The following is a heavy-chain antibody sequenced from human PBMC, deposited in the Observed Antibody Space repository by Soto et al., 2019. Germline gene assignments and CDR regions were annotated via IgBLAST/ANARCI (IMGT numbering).Heavy chain of an antibody. Sequence: GGSLRLSCAASGFTFSSYSMNWVRQAPGKGLEWVSSISSSSSYIYYADSVKGRFTISRDNAKNSLYLQMNSLRAEDTAVYYCARDSSSKVFAFDIWGQGTMVTVSS. J-gene: IGHJ3*02. CDR3: ARDSSSKVFAFDI. V-gene: IGHV3-21*01. CDR2: ISSSSSYI. CDR1: GFTFSSYS. D-gene: IGHD6-6*01.